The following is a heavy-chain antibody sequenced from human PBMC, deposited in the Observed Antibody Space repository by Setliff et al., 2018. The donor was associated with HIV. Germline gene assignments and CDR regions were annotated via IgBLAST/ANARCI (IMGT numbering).Heavy chain of an antibody. Sequence: SETLSLTCAVYGGSFSDNYWSWIRQSPGKGLEWIGEINHSGRTKYSPSLRSRVTMSRDTSKNQFSLKLSSVTAADTAVYYCARATATYWYSIPRDYIYHMDVWGEGTTVTVSS. CDR3: ARATATYWYSIPRDYIYHMDV. CDR1: GGSFSDNY. J-gene: IGHJ6*03. CDR2: INHSGRT. V-gene: IGHV4-34*01. D-gene: IGHD2-8*02.